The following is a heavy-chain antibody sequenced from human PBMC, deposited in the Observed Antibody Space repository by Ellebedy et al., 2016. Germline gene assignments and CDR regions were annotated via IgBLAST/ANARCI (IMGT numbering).Heavy chain of an antibody. V-gene: IGHV4-31*03. Sequence: SETLSLTXTVSGGSISSGGYYWSWIRQHPGKGLEWIGYIYYSGSTYYNPSLKSRVTISVDTSKNQFSLKLSSVTAADTAVYYCASLGYCSSTSCYPRNYYMDVWGKGTTVTVSS. CDR1: GGSISSGGYY. CDR2: IYYSGST. CDR3: ASLGYCSSTSCYPRNYYMDV. D-gene: IGHD2-2*01. J-gene: IGHJ6*03.